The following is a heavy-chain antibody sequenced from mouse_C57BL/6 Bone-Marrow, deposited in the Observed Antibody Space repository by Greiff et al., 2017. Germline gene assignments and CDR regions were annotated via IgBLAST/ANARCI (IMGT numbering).Heavy chain of an antibody. CDR1: GFTFSDYY. CDR2: ISNGGGST. J-gene: IGHJ4*01. V-gene: IGHV5-12*01. CDR3: ARHYYYGSSHYYAMDY. D-gene: IGHD1-1*01. Sequence: EVKLMESGGGLVQPGGSLKLSCAASGFTFSDYYMYWVRQTPEKRLEWVAYISNGGGSTYYPDTVKGRFTISRDTAKNTLYLQMSRLKSEDTAMYYCARHYYYGSSHYYAMDYWGQGTSVTVSS.